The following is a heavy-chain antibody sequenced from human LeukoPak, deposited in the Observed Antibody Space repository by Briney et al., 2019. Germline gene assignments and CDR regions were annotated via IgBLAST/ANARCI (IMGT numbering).Heavy chain of an antibody. J-gene: IGHJ6*03. CDR1: GFTFSIYW. Sequence: GGSLRLSCAASGFTFSIYWMSWVRQAPGKGLEWVANIKQDGSEKYYVDSVKGRFTISRDNAKNSLYLQMNSLRAEDTAVYYCARVEYSSSWHDYYYYMDVWGKGTTVTISS. CDR3: ARVEYSSSWHDYYYYMDV. D-gene: IGHD6-13*01. CDR2: IKQDGSEK. V-gene: IGHV3-7*01.